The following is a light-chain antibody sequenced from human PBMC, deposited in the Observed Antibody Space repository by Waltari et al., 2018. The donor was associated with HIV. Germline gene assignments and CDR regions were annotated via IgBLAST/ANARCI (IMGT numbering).Light chain of an antibody. CDR2: VNS. CDR3: QVWDSTNHHVV. V-gene: IGLV3-21*04. J-gene: IGLJ3*02. CDR1: SIASKS. Sequence: SYVLTQPPSVSVAPGAAATISLGGWSIASKSLHWYRQHPGQAPVLVISVNSDRPSGIPDRFSGSTSGNTATLTISRVEVGDEADYYCQVWDSTNHHVVFGGGTELTVL.